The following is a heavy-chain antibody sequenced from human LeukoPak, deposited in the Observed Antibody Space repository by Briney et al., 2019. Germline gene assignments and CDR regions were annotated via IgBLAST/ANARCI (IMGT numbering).Heavy chain of an antibody. Sequence: PGESLKISCQGSGYRFTSYWIGWVRQMPGKGLEWMGIIFPGDSDTTYSTSFQGQVTISADKSINTAYLQWSSLKASDTAIYYCATSTSQTRFDYWGQGTLVTVSS. V-gene: IGHV5-51*01. CDR3: ATSTSQTRFDY. CDR1: GYRFTSYW. CDR2: IFPGDSDT. J-gene: IGHJ4*02. D-gene: IGHD1/OR15-1a*01.